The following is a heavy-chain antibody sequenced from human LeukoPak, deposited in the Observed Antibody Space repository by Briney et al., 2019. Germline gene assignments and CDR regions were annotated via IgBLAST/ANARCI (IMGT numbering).Heavy chain of an antibody. J-gene: IGHJ6*03. CDR3: ARDLSGLRGPAYYMDV. Sequence: ASVKVSCKASGYTFTSYGISWVRQAPGQGLEWMGWISAYNGNTNYAQKLQGRVTMTTDTSTSTAYMELSSLRSEDTAVYYCARDLSGLRGPAYYMDVWGKGTTVTVSS. D-gene: IGHD4-17*01. CDR2: ISAYNGNT. CDR1: GYTFTSYG. V-gene: IGHV1-18*01.